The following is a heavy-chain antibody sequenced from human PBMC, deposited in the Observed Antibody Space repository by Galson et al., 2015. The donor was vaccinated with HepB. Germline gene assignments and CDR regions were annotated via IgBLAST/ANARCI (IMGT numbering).Heavy chain of an antibody. D-gene: IGHD1-7*01. CDR3: AREPADDALNFFDP. V-gene: IGHV4-61*03. CDR2: IYYNERT. Sequence: SETLSLTCPVSGGSVSSDSSFWTWIRQPPGKGLEWIGYIYYNERTSYNPSLKSRVTISFDTSKNHFSLKLDSVTAADTAVYYCAREPADDALNFFDPWGQGTLVTVSS. CDR1: GGSVSSDSSF. J-gene: IGHJ5*02.